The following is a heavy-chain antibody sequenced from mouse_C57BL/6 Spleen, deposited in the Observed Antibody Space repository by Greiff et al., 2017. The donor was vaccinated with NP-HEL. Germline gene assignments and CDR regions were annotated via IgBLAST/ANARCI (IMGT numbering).Heavy chain of an antibody. D-gene: IGHD1-1*01. V-gene: IGHV5-6*02. J-gene: IGHJ1*03. CDR1: GFTFSSYG. CDR2: ISSGGSYT. Sequence: EVMLVESGGDLVKPGGSLKLSCAASGFTFSSYGMSWVRQTPDKRLEWVATISSGGSYTYYPDSVKGRFTISRDNAKNTLYLQMSSLKSEDTAMYYCARRGNYGSSDWYFDVWGTGTTVTVSS. CDR3: ARRGNYGSSDWYFDV.